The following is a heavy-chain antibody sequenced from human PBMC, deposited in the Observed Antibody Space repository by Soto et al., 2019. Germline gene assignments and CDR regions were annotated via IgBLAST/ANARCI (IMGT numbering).Heavy chain of an antibody. CDR3: ARDGGSYLGDAFDI. CDR2: TRNKANSYTT. V-gene: IGHV3-72*01. CDR1: GFTFSDHY. Sequence: GGSLRLSCAASGFTFSDHYMDWVRQAPGKGLEWVGRTRNKANSYTTEYAASVKGRFTISRDDSKNSLYLQMNSLKTEDTAVYYCARDGGSYLGDAFDIWGQGTMVTVSS. J-gene: IGHJ3*02. D-gene: IGHD1-26*01.